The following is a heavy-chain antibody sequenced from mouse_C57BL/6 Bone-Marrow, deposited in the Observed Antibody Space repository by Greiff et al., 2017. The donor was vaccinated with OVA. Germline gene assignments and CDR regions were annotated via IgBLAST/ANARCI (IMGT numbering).Heavy chain of an antibody. Sequence: VKLMESGAELVRPGASVKLSCKASGYTFTDYYINWVKQRPGQGLEWIARIYPGSGNTYYNEKFKGKATLTAEKSSSTAYMQLSSLTSEDSAVYFCATCGSSLTYWYFDVWGTGTTVTVSS. J-gene: IGHJ1*03. D-gene: IGHD1-1*01. CDR3: ATCGSSLTYWYFDV. CDR2: IYPGSGNT. V-gene: IGHV1-76*01. CDR1: GYTFTDYY.